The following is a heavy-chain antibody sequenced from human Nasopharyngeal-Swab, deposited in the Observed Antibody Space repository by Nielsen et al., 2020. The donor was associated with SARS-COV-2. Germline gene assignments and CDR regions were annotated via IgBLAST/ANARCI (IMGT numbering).Heavy chain of an antibody. CDR2: IIPIFGTA. J-gene: IGHJ4*02. D-gene: IGHD3-22*01. V-gene: IGHV1-69*01. Sequence: WVRQAPGQGLEWMGGIIPIFGTANYAQKFQGRVTITADESTSTAYMELSSLRSEDTAVYYCARGLAGSIAGAYYYDSSGYYYFYYFDYWGQGTLVTVCS. CDR3: ARGLAGSIAGAYYYDSSGYYYFYYFDY.